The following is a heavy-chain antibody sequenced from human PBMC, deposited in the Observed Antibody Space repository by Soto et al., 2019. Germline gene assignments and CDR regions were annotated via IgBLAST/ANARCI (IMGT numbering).Heavy chain of an antibody. D-gene: IGHD1-1*01. CDR1: GYTFTSYY. CDR3: ARNNYVPKYYYYYGMDV. Sequence: GASVKVSCKASGYTFTSYYMHWVRQAPGQGLEWMVIINPSGGSTSYAQKFQGRVTMTRDTSTSTVYMELSSLRSEDTAVYYCARNNYVPKYYYYYGMDVWGQGTTVTVSS. J-gene: IGHJ6*02. V-gene: IGHV1-46*01. CDR2: INPSGGST.